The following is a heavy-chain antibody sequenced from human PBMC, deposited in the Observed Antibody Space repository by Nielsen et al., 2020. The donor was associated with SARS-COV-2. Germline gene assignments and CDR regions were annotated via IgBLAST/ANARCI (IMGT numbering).Heavy chain of an antibody. CDR1: GYTFTGYY. CDR2: INPNSGNT. D-gene: IGHD3-3*01. J-gene: IGHJ4*02. CDR3: ARTPLEWLFRE. V-gene: IGHV1-8*02. Sequence: ASVKVSCKASGYTFTGYYMHWVRQAPGQGLEWMGWINPNSGNTGYAQKFQGRVTMTRNTSISTAYMELSSLRSEDTAVYYCARTPLEWLFREWGQGTLVTVSS.